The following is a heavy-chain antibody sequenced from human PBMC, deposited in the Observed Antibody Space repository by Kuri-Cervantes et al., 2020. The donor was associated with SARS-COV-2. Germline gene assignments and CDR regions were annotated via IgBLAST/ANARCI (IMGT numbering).Heavy chain of an antibody. D-gene: IGHD5-24*01. J-gene: IGHJ4*02. Sequence: LTCAASRFTFNNYDLIWVRQAPGKGLEWVSSISTSGGDTNYADSLKGRFTISRDNSKNTLYLQMNSLRVEDTAVYYCASVSTMGVSLDWGQGTLVTVSS. V-gene: IGHV3-23*01. CDR2: ISTSGGDT. CDR1: RFTFNNYD. CDR3: ASVSTMGVSLD.